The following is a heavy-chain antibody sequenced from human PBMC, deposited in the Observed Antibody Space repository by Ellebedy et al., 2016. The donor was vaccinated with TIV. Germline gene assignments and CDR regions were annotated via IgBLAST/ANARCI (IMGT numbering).Heavy chain of an antibody. D-gene: IGHD4-11*01. CDR1: GFTFSDYY. Sequence: GESLKISCAASGFTFSDYYMSWIRQAPGKGLEWVSAISGSGGSTYYADSVKGRFTISRDNSKNTLYLQMNSLRAEDTAVYYCAKDPGLQSSSFYGMDVWGQGTTVTVSS. CDR3: AKDPGLQSSSFYGMDV. V-gene: IGHV3-23*01. CDR2: ISGSGGST. J-gene: IGHJ6*02.